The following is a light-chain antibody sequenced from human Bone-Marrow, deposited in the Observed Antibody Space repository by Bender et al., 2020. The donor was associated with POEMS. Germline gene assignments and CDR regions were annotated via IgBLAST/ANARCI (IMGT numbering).Light chain of an antibody. CDR3: ATWDGSLNGFYWV. V-gene: IGLV1-44*01. CDR2: RNN. J-gene: IGLJ3*02. Sequence: QSVLTQPPSASGTPGQRVTISCSGSSSNIGSNTVDWFQQVPGTAPKLLIYRNNQRPSGVPDRFSGSKSGTSASLAISGLQAEDEADYFCATWDGSLNGFYWVFGGGTKVTVL. CDR1: SSNIGSNT.